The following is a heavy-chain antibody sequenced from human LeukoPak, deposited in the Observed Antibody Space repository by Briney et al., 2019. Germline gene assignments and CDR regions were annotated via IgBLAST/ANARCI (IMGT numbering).Heavy chain of an antibody. CDR1: GFTFSSYS. V-gene: IGHV3-21*01. CDR2: ISSSSYI. D-gene: IGHD3-22*01. J-gene: IGHJ4*02. Sequence: GGSLRLSCAASGFTFSSYSMNWVRQAPGKGLEWVSSISSSSYIYYADSVKGRFTISRDNAKNSLYLQMNSLRAEDTAVYYCTRFDDSSGYHVPDYWGQGTLVTVSS. CDR3: TRFDDSSGYHVPDY.